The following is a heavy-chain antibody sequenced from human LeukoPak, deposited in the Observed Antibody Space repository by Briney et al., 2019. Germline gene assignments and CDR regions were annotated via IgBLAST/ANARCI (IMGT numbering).Heavy chain of an antibody. Sequence: ETLSLTCTVSGGSISSGGYYWSWVRQAPGKGLEWVSVIYSGGSTYYADSVKGRFTISRDNSKSTLYLQMNSLRAEDTAVYYCASSVGQYYYYGMDVWGQGTTVTVSS. V-gene: IGHV3-53*01. D-gene: IGHD4-23*01. CDR2: IYSGGST. J-gene: IGHJ6*02. CDR3: ASSVGQYYYYGMDV. CDR1: GGSISSGGYY.